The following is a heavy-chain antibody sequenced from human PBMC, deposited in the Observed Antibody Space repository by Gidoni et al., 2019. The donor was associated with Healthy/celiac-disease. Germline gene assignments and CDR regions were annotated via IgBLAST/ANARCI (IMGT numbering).Heavy chain of an antibody. J-gene: IGHJ4*02. CDR2: INAGNGNT. CDR1: GYTFTSYA. CDR3: AREGATLGVKDY. V-gene: IGHV1-3*01. Sequence: QVQLVQSGAEVKKPGASVKVSCKASGYTFTSYAMHWVRQAPGQRLEWMGWINAGNGNTKYSQKFQGRVTITRDTSASTAYMELSRLRSEDTAVYYCAREGATLGVKDYWGQGTLVTVSS. D-gene: IGHD3-10*01.